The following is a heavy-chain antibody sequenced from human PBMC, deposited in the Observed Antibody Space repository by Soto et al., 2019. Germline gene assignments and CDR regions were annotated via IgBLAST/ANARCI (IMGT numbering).Heavy chain of an antibody. D-gene: IGHD3-3*01. CDR3: ARHGEIGVTTSLDY. J-gene: IGHJ4*02. V-gene: IGHV4-39*01. Sequence: QLQLQESGPGLVKPSETLSLTCTVSGGSISSGHHWGWIRQSPGKGLEWIGSIYYSGSTSYNPSLKSRVTISVDTSKNQFSLKLSSVTAADTAVYYCARHGEIGVTTSLDYWGQGTLVTVSS. CDR1: GGSISSGHH. CDR2: IYYSGST.